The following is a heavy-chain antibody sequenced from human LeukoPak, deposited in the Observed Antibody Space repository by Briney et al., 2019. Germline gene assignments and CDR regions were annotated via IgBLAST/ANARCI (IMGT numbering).Heavy chain of an antibody. J-gene: IGHJ4*02. Sequence: GGSLRLSCAASGFTFRGHAMHWVRQAPGKGLEWVSGISAGGTSTYYADSVKGHFTISRDNSKNTLYLQMNNLRVEDTAMYYCAKGPTVTTFAYWGRGALVTVSS. CDR3: AKGPTVTTFAY. D-gene: IGHD4-17*01. V-gene: IGHV3-23*01. CDR1: GFTFRGHA. CDR2: ISAGGTST.